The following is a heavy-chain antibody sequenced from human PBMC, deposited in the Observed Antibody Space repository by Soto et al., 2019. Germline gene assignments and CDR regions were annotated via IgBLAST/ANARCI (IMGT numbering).Heavy chain of an antibody. D-gene: IGHD2-21*02. CDR3: TKGADCGGDGHPPGFDD. Sequence: QVQLVESGGGLVKPGESLRLSCAASGFTFSDYYMSWILQAPGKGLDWVAYISGSDTIIFYEDSVKGRFTISRDNAENSLYLQMNSLRAEDTADYYCTKGADCGGDGHPPGFDDWGQGTMVTVSS. CDR1: GFTFSDYY. J-gene: IGHJ4*02. V-gene: IGHV3-11*01. CDR2: ISGSDTII.